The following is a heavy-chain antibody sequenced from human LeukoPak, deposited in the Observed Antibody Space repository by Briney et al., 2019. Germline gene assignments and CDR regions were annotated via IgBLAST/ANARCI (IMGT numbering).Heavy chain of an antibody. CDR1: GGSISSSSYY. V-gene: IGHV4-61*01. Sequence: SETLSLTCTVSGGSISSSSYYWSWIRQPPGKGLEWIGYIYYSGSTNYNPSLKSRVTISVDTSKNQFSLKLSSVTAADTAVYYCARDRGVGALDYWGQGTLVTVSS. J-gene: IGHJ4*02. CDR2: IYYSGST. D-gene: IGHD1-26*01. CDR3: ARDRGVGALDY.